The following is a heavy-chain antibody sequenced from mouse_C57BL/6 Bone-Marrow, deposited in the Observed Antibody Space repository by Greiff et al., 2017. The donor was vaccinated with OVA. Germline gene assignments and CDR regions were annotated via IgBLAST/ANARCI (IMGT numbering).Heavy chain of an antibody. D-gene: IGHD2-1*01. CDR3: ARRVGNSPFGY. CDR1: GYTFTSSG. CDR2: IYPRSGNT. V-gene: IGHV1-81*01. Sequence: QVQLQQSGAELARPGASVKLSCKASGYTFTSSGISWVKQRTGQGLEWIGEIYPRSGNTYYNEKFKGKATLTADKSSSTAYMELRSLTSEDSAVYFCARRVGNSPFGYWGRGTRVTVSA. J-gene: IGHJ3*01.